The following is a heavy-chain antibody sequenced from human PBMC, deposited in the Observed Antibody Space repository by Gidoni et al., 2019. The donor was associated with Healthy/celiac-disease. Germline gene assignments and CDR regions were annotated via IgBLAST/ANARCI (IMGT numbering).Heavy chain of an antibody. J-gene: IGHJ4*02. D-gene: IGHD3-3*01. CDR3: ASTYYDFWSGYPPLFAY. Sequence: QLQLQESGPGLVKPSETLSRTCNGPGGSISSSSSYWGWRRQPPGTGLEWMGSIYYSGSTYYDPSLKSRVTISVDTSKNQFSLKLSSVTASDTAVYYCASTYYDFWSGYPPLFAYWGQGTLVTVSS. V-gene: IGHV4-39*01. CDR1: GGSISSSSSY. CDR2: IYYSGST.